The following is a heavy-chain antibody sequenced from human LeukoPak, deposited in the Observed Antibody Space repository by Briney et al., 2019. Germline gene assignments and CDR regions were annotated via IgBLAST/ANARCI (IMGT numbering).Heavy chain of an antibody. CDR2: INYSGST. V-gene: IGHV4-59*13. Sequence: PSETLALTCTVSGGSISSYYWSWVRQPPGKGLEWIGYINYSGSTSYSPSLQSRVTISVDTSKNQFSLTLSSVTAADTAVYYCSVAGTYWGQGTLVTVSS. D-gene: IGHD6-19*01. CDR1: GGSISSYY. CDR3: SVAGTY. J-gene: IGHJ4*02.